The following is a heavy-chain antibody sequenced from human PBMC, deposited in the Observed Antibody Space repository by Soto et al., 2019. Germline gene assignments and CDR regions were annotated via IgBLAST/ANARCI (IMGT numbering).Heavy chain of an antibody. CDR3: AKDRGYYYDSSDVMDV. CDR2: ISGSGGST. Sequence: GGSLRLSCAASGFTFSSYAMSWVRQAPGKGLEWVSAISGSGGSTYYADSVKGRFTISRDNSKNTLYLQMNSLRAEDTAVYYCAKDRGYYYDSSDVMDVWGQGTTVTVS. D-gene: IGHD3-22*01. CDR1: GFTFSSYA. V-gene: IGHV3-23*01. J-gene: IGHJ6*02.